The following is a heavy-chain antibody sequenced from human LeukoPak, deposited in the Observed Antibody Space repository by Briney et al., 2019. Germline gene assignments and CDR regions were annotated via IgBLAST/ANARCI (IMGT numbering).Heavy chain of an antibody. D-gene: IGHD5-12*01. V-gene: IGHV1-69*05. CDR1: GGTFSSYA. CDR3: ARDGDSGYDLYY. J-gene: IGHJ4*02. CDR2: IIPIFGTA. Sequence: SVKVSCKTSGGTFSSYAISWVRQAPGQGLEWMGRIIPIFGTANYAQKFQGRVTITTDESTSTAYMELSSLRSEDTAVYYCARDGDSGYDLYYWGQGTLVTVSS.